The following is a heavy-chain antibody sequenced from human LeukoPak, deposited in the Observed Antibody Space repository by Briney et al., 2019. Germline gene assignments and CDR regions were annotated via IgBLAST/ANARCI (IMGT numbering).Heavy chain of an antibody. CDR1: GFTFSSYG. CDR3: ARDRSMSGWYIDL. J-gene: IGHJ2*01. V-gene: IGHV3-33*01. CDR2: IWYDGSNK. Sequence: GGSLRLSCAASGFTFSSYGMHWVRQAPGKGLEWVAVIWYDGSNKYYPDSVQGRFTISRNNSKNTLYLQVNSLRAEDTAVYYCARDRSMSGWYIDLWGRGTLVTVSS. D-gene: IGHD2/OR15-2a*01.